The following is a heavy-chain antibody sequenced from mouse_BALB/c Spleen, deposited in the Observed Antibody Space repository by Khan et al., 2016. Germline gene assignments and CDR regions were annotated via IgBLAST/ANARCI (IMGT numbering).Heavy chain of an antibody. CDR2: INPRTGYT. CDR3: ARGCYYSGSRDYAVYN. CDR1: GYTFTSYW. V-gene: IGHV1-7*01. J-gene: IGHJ4*01. Sequence: QVPLQQSGAELAKPGASVKLSCKASGYTFTSYWMHWVKQRPGQGLEWIGYINPRTGYTEYNQKFKDKATLTADKSSSTAYMQLSNLTSEDSEVYYCARGCYYSGSRDYAVYNWGVRTAVTISS. D-gene: IGHD1-1*01.